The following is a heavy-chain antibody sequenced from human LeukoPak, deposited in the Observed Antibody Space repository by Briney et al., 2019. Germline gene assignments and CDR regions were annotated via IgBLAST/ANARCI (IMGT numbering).Heavy chain of an antibody. V-gene: IGHV1-2*02. J-gene: IGHJ4*02. CDR1: GYTFTGYY. CDR2: INPNSGGT. D-gene: IGHD4-23*01. CDR3: ARGGTDLRWVFEY. Sequence: ASVKVSCKASGYTFTGYYMHWVRQAPGQGLEWMGWINPNSGGTNYAQKFQGRVTMTRDTSISTAYMELSRLRPDDTAVYYCARGGTDLRWVFEYWGQGTLFTVSS.